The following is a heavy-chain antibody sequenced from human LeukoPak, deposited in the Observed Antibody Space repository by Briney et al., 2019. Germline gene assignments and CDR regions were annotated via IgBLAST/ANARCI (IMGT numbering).Heavy chain of an antibody. CDR2: IYYSGST. CDR1: Y. J-gene: IGHJ4*02. V-gene: IGHV4-39*07. Sequence: YMDWVRQPPGKGLEWIGSIYYSGSTYYNPSLKSRVTMSVDTSKNQFSLKLSSVTAADTAVYYCARDRTRWGQGTLVTVSS. CDR3: ARDRTR. D-gene: IGHD1-1*01.